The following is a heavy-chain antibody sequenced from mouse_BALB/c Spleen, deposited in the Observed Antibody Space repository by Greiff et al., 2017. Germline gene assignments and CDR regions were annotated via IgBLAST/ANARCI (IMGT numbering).Heavy chain of an antibody. D-gene: IGHD1-2*01. CDR2: IYPGNSDT. CDR3: TRGTTATYYYAMDY. CDR1: GYSFTSYW. V-gene: IGHV1-5*01. J-gene: IGHJ4*01. Sequence: EVQLQQSGTVLARPGASVKMSCKASGYSFTSYWMHWVKQRPGQGLEWIGAIYPGNSDTSYNQKFKGKAKLTAVTSASTAYMELSSLTNEDSAVYYCTRGTTATYYYAMDYWGQGTSVTVSS.